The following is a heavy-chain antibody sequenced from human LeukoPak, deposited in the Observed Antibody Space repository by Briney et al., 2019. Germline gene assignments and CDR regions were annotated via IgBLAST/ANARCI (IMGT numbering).Heavy chain of an antibody. D-gene: IGHD6-13*01. Sequence: GGSLRLSCAASGFTFSYYAMHWVRQAPGKGLEWVAVISYAENNKYYADSVKGRFTISRDNSKNTLYLQMNSLRAEDTAVYYCAKVLSGYSSSWSTFDYWGQETLVTVSS. CDR2: ISYAENNK. J-gene: IGHJ4*02. V-gene: IGHV3-30-3*01. CDR1: GFTFSYYA. CDR3: AKVLSGYSSSWSTFDY.